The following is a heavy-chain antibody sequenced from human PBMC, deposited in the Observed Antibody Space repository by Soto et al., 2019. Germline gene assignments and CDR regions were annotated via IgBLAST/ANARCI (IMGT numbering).Heavy chain of an antibody. J-gene: IGHJ3*02. CDR3: ASPYTYDAFDI. CDR1: GFTFSSYS. V-gene: IGHV3-21*01. Sequence: GGSLRLSCAASGFTFSSYSMNWVRQAPGKGLEWVSSISSSSSYIYYADSVKGRFTISRDNAKNSLYLQMNSLRAEDKAVYYCASPYTYDAFDIWGQGTMVTVSS. D-gene: IGHD4-4*01. CDR2: ISSSSSYI.